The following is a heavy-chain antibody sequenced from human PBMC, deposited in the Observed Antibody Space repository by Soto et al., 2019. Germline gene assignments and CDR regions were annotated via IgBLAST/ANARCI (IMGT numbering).Heavy chain of an antibody. CDR1: GFTFSSYA. Sequence: SPRLSCAASGFTFSSYAMNWVRQAPGKGLEWVSAIVGSGDSTNYADSVKGRFTISRDNAKNSLYLQMNSLRAEDTAVYYCARDKGPPQAGYGGYVVPWFDPWGQGTLVTVSS. J-gene: IGHJ5*02. CDR2: IVGSGDST. CDR3: ARDKGPPQAGYGGYVVPWFDP. D-gene: IGHD5-12*01. V-gene: IGHV3-23*01.